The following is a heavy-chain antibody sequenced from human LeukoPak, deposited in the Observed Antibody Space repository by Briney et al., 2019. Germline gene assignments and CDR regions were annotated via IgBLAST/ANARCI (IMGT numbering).Heavy chain of an antibody. D-gene: IGHD1-26*01. Sequence: AETLSLTCSVSGRSISSYYWSWIRQPAGKGLEWIGRIYTTGSTNHNPSLQSRVTFSLDPSKYQFSLKLSSMTPADTAVYYCARAGSGNYGFHAFDIWGQGTMVTVSS. CDR2: IYTTGST. CDR3: ARAGSGNYGFHAFDI. V-gene: IGHV4-4*07. CDR1: GRSISSYY. J-gene: IGHJ3*02.